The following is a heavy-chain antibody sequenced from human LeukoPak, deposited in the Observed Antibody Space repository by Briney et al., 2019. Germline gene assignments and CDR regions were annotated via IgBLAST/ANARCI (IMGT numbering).Heavy chain of an antibody. CDR2: IYHSGST. V-gene: IGHV4-30-2*01. D-gene: IGHD6-13*01. CDR3: ARQSYSSSWGSYYFDY. Sequence: SQTLSLTCAVSGGSISSGGYSWSWLRQPPGKGLEWIGYIYHSGSTYYNPSLKSRVTISVDTSNNQFSLKLSSVTAADTAVYYCARQSYSSSWGSYYFDYWGQGTLVTVSS. CDR1: GGSISSGGYS. J-gene: IGHJ4*02.